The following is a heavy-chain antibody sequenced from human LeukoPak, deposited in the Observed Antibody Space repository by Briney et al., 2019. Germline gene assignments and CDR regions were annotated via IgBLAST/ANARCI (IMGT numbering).Heavy chain of an antibody. Sequence: GGSLRLSCAASGSTFSSYWMSWVRQAPGKGLEWVANIKQDGSEKYYVDSVKGRFTISRDNAKNSLYLQMNSVRAEDTAVYYCAREDPIFTAGTFDYWGQGTLVTVSS. CDR2: IKQDGSEK. V-gene: IGHV3-7*01. J-gene: IGHJ4*02. D-gene: IGHD3-9*01. CDR3: AREDPIFTAGTFDY. CDR1: GSTFSSYW.